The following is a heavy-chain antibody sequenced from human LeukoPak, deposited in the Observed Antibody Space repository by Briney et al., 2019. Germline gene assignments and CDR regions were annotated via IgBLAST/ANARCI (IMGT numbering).Heavy chain of an antibody. CDR1: GFTFNSYT. CDR2: IGSTSSTI. Sequence: PGGSLRLSCAASGFTFNSYTLNWVRQAPGKGLEWVSYIGSTSSTIYYADSVKGRFTISRDNAKNSLYLQMNSLRAEDTAVYYCARDHHRRLYDSQARDTFDIWGQGTMVTVSS. CDR3: ARDHHRRLYDSQARDTFDI. D-gene: IGHD3-22*01. V-gene: IGHV3-48*01. J-gene: IGHJ3*02.